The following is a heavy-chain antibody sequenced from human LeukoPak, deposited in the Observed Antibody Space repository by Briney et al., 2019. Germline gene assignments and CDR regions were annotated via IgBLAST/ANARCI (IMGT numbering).Heavy chain of an antibody. CDR3: ARSACSGGSCYPYYYYGMDV. CDR1: GFTFSSYA. D-gene: IGHD2-15*01. V-gene: IGHV3-23*01. Sequence: GGSLRLSCAASGFTFSSYAMSWFRQAPGKGLEWVSATSGSGGSTYYADSVRGRFTISRDNSKNTLYLQMNSLRAEDTAVYYCARSACSGGSCYPYYYYGMDVWGQGTTVTVSS. J-gene: IGHJ6*02. CDR2: TSGSGGST.